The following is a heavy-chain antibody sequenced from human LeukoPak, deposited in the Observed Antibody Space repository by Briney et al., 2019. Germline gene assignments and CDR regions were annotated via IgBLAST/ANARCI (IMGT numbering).Heavy chain of an antibody. V-gene: IGHV3-33*01. Sequence: PGRSLRLSCAASGVAFDSHGMHWVRQAPGKGLEWVAVIWYDGSKDYADSVKGRFTISRDNSKNTLYLQMNSLRAEDTAVYYCARARNNYDRSGFSALDYWGQGSLVTVSS. J-gene: IGHJ4*02. D-gene: IGHD3-22*01. CDR2: IWYDGSK. CDR1: GVAFDSHG. CDR3: ARARNNYDRSGFSALDY.